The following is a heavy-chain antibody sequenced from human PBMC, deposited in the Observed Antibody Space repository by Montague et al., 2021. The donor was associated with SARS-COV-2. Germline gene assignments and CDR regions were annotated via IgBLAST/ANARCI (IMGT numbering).Heavy chain of an antibody. Sequence: SETLSLTCTVSFGSISTYYWSWIRQPPGKGLEWIGFIFYNGSTKYNPSLKRRVSISLDTSKNQFSLKLSSVTAADTAVYYCARQDEWAYCGAECYSGWLDSWGQGTLVTVSS. D-gene: IGHD2-21*01. CDR2: IFYNGST. CDR3: ARQDEWAYCGAECYSGWLDS. V-gene: IGHV4-59*01. J-gene: IGHJ5*01. CDR1: FGSISTYY.